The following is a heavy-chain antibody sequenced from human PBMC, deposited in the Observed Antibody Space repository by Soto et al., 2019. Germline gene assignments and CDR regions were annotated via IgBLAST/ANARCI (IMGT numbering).Heavy chain of an antibody. V-gene: IGHV3-23*01. Sequence: GGSLRLSCAASGFTFSSYAMSWVRQAPGKGLEWVSAISGSGGSTYYADSVKGRFTISRDNSKNTLYLQMNSLRAEDTAVYYCAKDLWGGHIVATILGAFDIWGQGTMGTVSS. CDR1: GFTFSSYA. CDR2: ISGSGGST. CDR3: AKDLWGGHIVATILGAFDI. J-gene: IGHJ3*02. D-gene: IGHD5-12*01.